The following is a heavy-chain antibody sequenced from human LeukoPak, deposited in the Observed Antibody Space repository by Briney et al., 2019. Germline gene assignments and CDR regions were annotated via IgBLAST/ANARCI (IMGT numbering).Heavy chain of an antibody. Sequence: GGSLRLSCTASGFSFSAYGMHWVRQAPGKGLEWVAVIWYDGSSQYYADSVKGRFTISRDNSKNTLYLQMNSLRAEDTAVYYCARDNWRGVGPRAFDIWGQGTMVTVSS. CDR3: ARDNWRGVGPRAFDI. J-gene: IGHJ3*02. V-gene: IGHV3-33*01. CDR1: GFSFSAYG. D-gene: IGHD1-1*01. CDR2: IWYDGSSQ.